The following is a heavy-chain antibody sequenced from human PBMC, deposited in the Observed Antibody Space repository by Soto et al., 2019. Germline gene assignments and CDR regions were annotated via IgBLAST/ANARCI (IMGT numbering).Heavy chain of an antibody. D-gene: IGHD3-10*01. Sequence: QITLKESGPTLVKPTQTLTLTCTFSGFSLSTSGVGVGWIRQPPGKALEWLALIYWDDDKRYSPSLKSRLTITKDTSKNQVVLTMTNMDPVDTATYYCAHSRSEELLWFGELSFQGNWFDPWGQGTLVTVSS. V-gene: IGHV2-5*02. CDR2: IYWDDDK. CDR1: GFSLSTSGVG. J-gene: IGHJ5*02. CDR3: AHSRSEELLWFGELSFQGNWFDP.